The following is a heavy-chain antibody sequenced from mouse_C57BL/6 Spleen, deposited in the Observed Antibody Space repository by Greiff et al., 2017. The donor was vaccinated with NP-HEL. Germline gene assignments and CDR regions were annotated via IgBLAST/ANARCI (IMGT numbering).Heavy chain of an antibody. CDR3: ARVDYLCAMVY. Sequence: VQLQQSGAELVRPGTSVKMSCKASGYTFTNYWIGWAKQRPGPGLEWIGDIYPGGGYTNYTEKFKGKDTMTAAKSSSTAYMQFSSLTSEDSPIYHCARVDYLCAMVYWGQGASVTDAS. D-gene: IGHD2-4*01. V-gene: IGHV1-63*01. J-gene: IGHJ4*01. CDR1: GYTFTNYW. CDR2: IYPGGGYT.